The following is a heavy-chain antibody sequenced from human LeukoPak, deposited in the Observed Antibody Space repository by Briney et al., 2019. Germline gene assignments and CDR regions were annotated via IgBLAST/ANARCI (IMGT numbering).Heavy chain of an antibody. CDR1: GFTFSSYA. CDR3: TRAGLGIRGPFDY. Sequence: GGSLRLSCAASGFTFSSYAMSWFRQAPGKGLEWVGFIRSKAYGGTTEYAASVKGRFTISRDDSKSIAYLQMNSLKTEDTAVYYCTRAGLGIRGPFDYWGQGTLVTVSS. D-gene: IGHD7-27*01. CDR2: IRSKAYGGTT. V-gene: IGHV3-49*03. J-gene: IGHJ4*02.